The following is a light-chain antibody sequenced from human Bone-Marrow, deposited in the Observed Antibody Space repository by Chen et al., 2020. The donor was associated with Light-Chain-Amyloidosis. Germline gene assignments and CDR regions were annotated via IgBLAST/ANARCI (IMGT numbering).Light chain of an antibody. Sequence: DIQMTQSPSSLSATVGDRVTMTSRASQSISNYLNWYQQRPGKAAKLLIHSASTVQRGVPSRFSGSGFGTDFALTIRSLQPEDFASYYWQQTYNAAGFGPGTKVDI. J-gene: IGKJ3*01. CDR2: SAS. V-gene: IGKV1-39*01. CDR1: QSISNY. CDR3: QQTYNAAG.